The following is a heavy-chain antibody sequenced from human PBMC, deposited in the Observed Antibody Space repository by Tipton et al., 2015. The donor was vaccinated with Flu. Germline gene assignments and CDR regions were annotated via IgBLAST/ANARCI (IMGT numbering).Heavy chain of an antibody. D-gene: IGHD4-17*01. CDR1: GGSIGAFY. Sequence: GLVKPSETLSLTCTVSGGSIGAFYWNWIRQPPGKGLEWIGSIFYRGTTFYNPSLKSRVTISVDTSKNQFSLKLSSVTAADTAVYYCAGLDYGDPFDYWGQGSLVTVSS. CDR2: IFYRGTT. V-gene: IGHV4-59*05. CDR3: AGLDYGDPFDY. J-gene: IGHJ4*02.